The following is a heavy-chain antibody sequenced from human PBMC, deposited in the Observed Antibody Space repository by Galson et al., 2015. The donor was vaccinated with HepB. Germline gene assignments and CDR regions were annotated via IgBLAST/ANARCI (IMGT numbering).Heavy chain of an antibody. Sequence: QSGAEVTKPGESLRISCKGSGYSFNSYWISWVRQMPGQGLEWMGRIDPSDSYTNFSPSFEGHVAISADKSISTAYLQWSSLKASDTAMYYCARRAPYCGGDCYALDIWGQGTMVTVSS. D-gene: IGHD2-21*01. J-gene: IGHJ3*02. CDR1: GYSFNSYW. CDR3: ARRAPYCGGDCYALDI. CDR2: IDPSDSYT. V-gene: IGHV5-10-1*01.